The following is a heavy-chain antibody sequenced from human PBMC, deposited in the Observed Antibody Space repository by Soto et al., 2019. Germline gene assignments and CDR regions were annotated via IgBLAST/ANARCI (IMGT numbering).Heavy chain of an antibody. CDR3: ARGLGGVIVPFDY. V-gene: IGHV4-4*09. CDR1: GYSLSSFH. J-gene: IGHJ4*02. D-gene: IGHD3-16*02. Sequence: SGTLSPTCTVSGYSLSSFHWSWIRQPPGKGLEWIGYIYFSGSTNYNPSLKSRITMSVDISKNQFSLKLSSVTAADTAIYYCARGLGGVIVPFDYWGQGTLVTVSS. CDR2: IYFSGST.